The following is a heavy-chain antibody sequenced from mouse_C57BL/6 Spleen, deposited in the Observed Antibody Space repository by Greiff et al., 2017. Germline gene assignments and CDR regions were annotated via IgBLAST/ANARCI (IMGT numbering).Heavy chain of an antibody. V-gene: IGHV1-42*01. CDR3: ERGAYGDTYAMDA. CDR2: INPSTGGT. D-gene: IGHD2-13*01. J-gene: IGHJ4*01. CDR1: GYSFTGYY. Sequence: EVQLQQSGPELVKPGASVKISCKASGYSFTGYYMNWVKQSPEKSLEWIGEINPSTGGTTYNQKFKAQATLTVDKSSSTAYMQLKSLTSEDSAVDYCERGAYGDTYAMDAWGKGTSVTVSA.